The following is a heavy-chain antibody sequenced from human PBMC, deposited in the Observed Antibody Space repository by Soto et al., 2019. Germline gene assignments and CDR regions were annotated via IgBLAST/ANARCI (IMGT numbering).Heavy chain of an antibody. CDR2: MSRTGDNT. D-gene: IGHD3-22*01. CDR3: AKDQSNSNPLYYFDF. V-gene: IGHV3-23*01. J-gene: IGHJ4*02. Sequence: GGSLRLSCAASGFTFSIYAMTWVRQSPGKGLEWVSSMSRTGDNTYYADSVKGRYTISRDNSKNTLYLQMNSLRAEDTAIYYCAKDQSNSNPLYYFDFWGPGTLVTVSS. CDR1: GFTFSIYA.